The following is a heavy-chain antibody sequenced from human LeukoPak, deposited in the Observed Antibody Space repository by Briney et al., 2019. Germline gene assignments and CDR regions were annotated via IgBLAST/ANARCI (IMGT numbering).Heavy chain of an antibody. CDR1: GLTFNSYW. Sequence: PGGSLRLSCAASGLTFNSYWMHWVRQVAGKGLVWVARINGDASNTTYADSVKGRFTISRDNAKNTLYLQMNSLRVGDTAVYYCARAMPHDNWFDPWGQGSLVTVSS. J-gene: IGHJ5*02. CDR3: ARAMPHDNWFDP. V-gene: IGHV3-74*03. CDR2: INGDASNT. D-gene: IGHD2-2*01.